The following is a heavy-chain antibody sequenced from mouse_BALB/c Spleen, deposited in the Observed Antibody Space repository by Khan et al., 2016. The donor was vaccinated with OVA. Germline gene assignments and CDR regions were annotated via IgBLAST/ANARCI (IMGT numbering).Heavy chain of an antibody. CDR3: ARGNYYSSSSWFGY. Sequence: VELVESGAELMKPGASVKISCKATGYTFSSYWIEWVKQRPGHGLEWIGEILPGSGSNNYNEKFKGKATFTADTSSNTAYMQLSSLTSEDSAVYYCARGNYYSSSSWFGYWGQGTLVTVS. CDR2: ILPGSGSN. J-gene: IGHJ3*01. V-gene: IGHV1-9*01. D-gene: IGHD1-1*01. CDR1: GYTFSSYW.